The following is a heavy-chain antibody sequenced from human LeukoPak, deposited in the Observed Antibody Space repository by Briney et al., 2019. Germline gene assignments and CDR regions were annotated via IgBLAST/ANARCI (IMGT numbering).Heavy chain of an antibody. Sequence: SETLSLTCTASGGSISSYYWTWIRQPPGKGLEWIGEINHSGSPNNNPSLKSRVSISFDTSKNQFSLKLTSVTAADTAVYYCGSRRTAMFGVIKGPIDYWGQGTLVTVSS. J-gene: IGHJ4*02. CDR3: GSRRTAMFGVIKGPIDY. CDR1: GGSISSYY. D-gene: IGHD3-3*01. CDR2: INHSGSP. V-gene: IGHV4-34*01.